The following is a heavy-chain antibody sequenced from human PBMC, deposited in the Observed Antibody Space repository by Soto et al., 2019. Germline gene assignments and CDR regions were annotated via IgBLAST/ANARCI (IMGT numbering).Heavy chain of an antibody. CDR2: MYYSGST. V-gene: IGHV4-39*01. Sequence: QLQLQESGPGLVKPSETLSLTCNVSGGSISSSTYHWGWIRQPPGKGLEWIGTMYYSGSTYYNPSLKSRVTLSITTSNNQCSLKLSSVTAADTAVYYCASTIFPPSNWFDPWGQGTLVTVSS. CDR3: ASTIFPPSNWFDP. CDR1: GGSISSSTYH. D-gene: IGHD3-3*01. J-gene: IGHJ5*02.